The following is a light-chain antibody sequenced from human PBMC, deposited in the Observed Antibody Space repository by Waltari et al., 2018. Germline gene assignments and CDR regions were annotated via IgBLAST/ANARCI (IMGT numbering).Light chain of an antibody. Sequence: EILLTQSPGTLSLSPGERATLSCRASQSVTRALAWYQQKPGQAPRLLIYDTSKRATGIPDRFSGSGSGTDFSLTISRLGPEDFAVYYCQHYVRLPATFGQGTKVEIK. V-gene: IGKV3-20*01. CDR2: DTS. J-gene: IGKJ1*01. CDR3: QHYVRLPAT. CDR1: QSVTRAL.